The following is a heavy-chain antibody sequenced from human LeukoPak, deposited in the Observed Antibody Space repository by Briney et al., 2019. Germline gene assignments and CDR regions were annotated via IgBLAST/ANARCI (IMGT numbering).Heavy chain of an antibody. CDR1: GFTFDDYA. CDR3: ARDPYSGSYGADYYYYMDV. CDR2: IGWNSGSI. J-gene: IGHJ6*03. D-gene: IGHD1-26*01. V-gene: IGHV3-9*01. Sequence: GGSLRLSCAASGFTFDDYAMHWGRQAPGKGLEWVSGIGWNSGSIGYADSVKGRFTISRDNAKNSLYLQMNSLRAEDTAVYYCARDPYSGSYGADYYYYMDVWGKGTTVTISS.